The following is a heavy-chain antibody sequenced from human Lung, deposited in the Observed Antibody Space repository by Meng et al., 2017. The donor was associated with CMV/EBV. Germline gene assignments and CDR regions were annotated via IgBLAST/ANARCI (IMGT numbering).Heavy chain of an antibody. CDR3: ARASYGSGSPLGESWFDP. D-gene: IGHD3-10*01. V-gene: IGHV4-31*03. Sequence: QRQRQESGPGLVKPSQTLSLTCTVSGGSISSGGYYWSWIRQHPGKGLEWIGYIHSSGSTYYNPSLRSRLTISVDTSKNQFSLKLSSVTAADTAVYYCARASYGSGSPLGESWFDPWGQGTLVTVSS. CDR1: GGSISSGGYY. J-gene: IGHJ5*02. CDR2: IHSSGST.